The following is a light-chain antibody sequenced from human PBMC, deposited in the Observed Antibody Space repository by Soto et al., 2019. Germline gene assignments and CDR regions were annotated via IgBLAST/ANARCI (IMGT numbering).Light chain of an antibody. V-gene: IGKV3-15*01. CDR2: GAS. Sequence: EIVMTQSPATLSVSPGERATLSCRASQSVSSNLAWYQQKPGQAPRLLIYGASTRATGNPARFSGSGSGTEFTLTISSLQSEEFAVYYCQQYNNGPPHTFGQGTKLEIK. CDR1: QSVSSN. J-gene: IGKJ2*01. CDR3: QQYNNGPPHT.